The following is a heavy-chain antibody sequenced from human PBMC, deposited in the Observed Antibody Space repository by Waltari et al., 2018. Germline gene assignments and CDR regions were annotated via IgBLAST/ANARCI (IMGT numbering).Heavy chain of an antibody. CDR1: GYSISSGYY. V-gene: IGHV4-38-2*02. D-gene: IGHD2-8*02. CDR3: ARDSFYCTGGVCGFDY. J-gene: IGHJ4*02. CDR2: IYHSGST. Sequence: QVQLQESGPGLVKPSETLSLTCAVSGYSISSGYYWGWIRQPPGKGLEWIGSIYHSGSTYYNPSLKSRVTISVDTSKNQFSLKLSSVTAADTAVYYCARDSFYCTGGVCGFDYWGQGTLVTVSS.